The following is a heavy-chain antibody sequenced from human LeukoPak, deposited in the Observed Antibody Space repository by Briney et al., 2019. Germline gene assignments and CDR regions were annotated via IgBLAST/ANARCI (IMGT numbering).Heavy chain of an antibody. J-gene: IGHJ4*02. V-gene: IGHV4-59*08. CDR2: IYHSGST. Sequence: SETLSLTCTVSGGSLSNYYWSWIRQPPGKRLEWIGFIYHSGSTNYNPSLKSRLTISVDTSKNQFSLKLSSVTAADTAVYYCAWYSEWPPYFDYWGQGTLVTVSS. CDR1: GGSLSNYY. CDR3: AWYSEWPPYFDY. D-gene: IGHD3-3*01.